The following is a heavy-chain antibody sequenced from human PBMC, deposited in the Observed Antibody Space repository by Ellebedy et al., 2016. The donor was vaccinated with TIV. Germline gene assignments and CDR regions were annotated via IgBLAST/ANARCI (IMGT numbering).Heavy chain of an antibody. CDR3: ARDSPGGSYLVY. V-gene: IGHV1-18*01. D-gene: IGHD1-26*01. CDR2: ISAYNGNT. J-gene: IGHJ4*02. Sequence: AASVKVSCKASGYTFTSYGISWVRQAPGQGLEWMGWISAYNGNTNYAQKLQGRVTMTTDTSTSTAYMELRSLRSDDTAVYHCARDSPGGSYLVYWGQGTLVTVSS. CDR1: GYTFTSYG.